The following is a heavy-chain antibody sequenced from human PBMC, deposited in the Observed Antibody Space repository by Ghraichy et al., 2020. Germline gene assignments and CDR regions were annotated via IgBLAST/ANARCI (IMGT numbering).Heavy chain of an antibody. V-gene: IGHV3-49*03. CDR2: IRSKAYGGTT. CDR3: TRVGSAAAAPPAFYYYYGMDV. J-gene: IGHJ6*02. Sequence: GGSLRLSCTASGFTFGDYAMSWFRQAPGKGLEWVGFIRSKAYGGTTEYAASVKGRFTISRDDSKSIAYLQMNSLKTEDTAVYYCTRVGSAAAAPPAFYYYYGMDVWGQGTTVTVSS. CDR1: GFTFGDYA. D-gene: IGHD6-13*01.